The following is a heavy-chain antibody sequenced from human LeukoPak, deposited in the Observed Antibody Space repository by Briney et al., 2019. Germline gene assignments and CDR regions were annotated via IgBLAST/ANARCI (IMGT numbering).Heavy chain of an antibody. Sequence: GGSLRLSCVASGFTFDDYAMHWVRQAPGKGLEWVSGISWSSGSIGYADSVKGRFTVSRDNAKNSLYLQMNSLRAEDTALYYCAKSFRGTPFDYWGQGTLVTVSS. V-gene: IGHV3-9*01. J-gene: IGHJ4*02. CDR1: GFTFDDYA. CDR2: ISWSSGSI. CDR3: AKSFRGTPFDY. D-gene: IGHD3-10*01.